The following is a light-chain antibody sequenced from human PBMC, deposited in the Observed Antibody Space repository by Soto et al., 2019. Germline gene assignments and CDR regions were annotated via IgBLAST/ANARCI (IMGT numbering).Light chain of an antibody. CDR1: QSVGSN. CDR2: GAS. CDR3: QQYNNWPTWT. V-gene: IGKV3-15*01. Sequence: EMVMTQSRATLSVSPGERVTLSCRARQSVGSNLAWYQQKPGQAPRLLIYGASTRATGIPARFSGSGSETEFTLTISSLQAEDSAVYFCQQYNNWPTWTFGQGTKVDIK. J-gene: IGKJ1*01.